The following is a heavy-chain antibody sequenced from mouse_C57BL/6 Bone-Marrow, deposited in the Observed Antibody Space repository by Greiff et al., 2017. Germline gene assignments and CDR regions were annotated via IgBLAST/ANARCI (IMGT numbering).Heavy chain of an antibody. CDR3: ARSGYPVPFDY. D-gene: IGHD1-2*01. CDR1: GYTFTNYW. CDR2: IYPGGGYT. Sequence: QVQLQQSGAELVRPGTSVKMSCKASGYTFTNYWIGWAKQRPGHGLEWIGDIYPGGGYTNYNEKFKGKATLTADRSSSTAYMQFSSLTSEDSAIYYCARSGYPVPFDYWGQGTTLTVSS. J-gene: IGHJ2*01. V-gene: IGHV1-63*01.